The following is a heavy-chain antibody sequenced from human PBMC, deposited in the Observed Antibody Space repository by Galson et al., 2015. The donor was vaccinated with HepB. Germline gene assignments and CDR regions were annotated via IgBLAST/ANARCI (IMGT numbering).Heavy chain of an antibody. J-gene: IGHJ6*03. CDR1: GYTFTSYG. D-gene: IGHD2-2*01. V-gene: IGHV1-2*02. Sequence: SVKVSCKASGYTFTSYGISRVRQAPGQGLEWMGWINPKSGDTNYAQKFQGRVTMTRDTSLSTAYMELSSLTSDDTAVYYCARDFVVVPASMTYYYYMDVWGKGTTVTVSS. CDR3: ARDFVVVPASMTYYYYMDV. CDR2: INPKSGDT.